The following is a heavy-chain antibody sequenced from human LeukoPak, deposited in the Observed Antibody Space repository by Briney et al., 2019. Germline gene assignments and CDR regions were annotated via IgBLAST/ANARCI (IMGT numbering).Heavy chain of an antibody. V-gene: IGHV3-7*01. CDR1: GFTFSSYW. CDR2: IKQDGGEK. D-gene: IGHD6-6*01. J-gene: IGHJ5*02. CDR3: ARDIGLRKAAPPGWFDP. Sequence: GGSLRLSCAASGFTFSSYWMSWVRQAPGKGLEWVASIKQDGGEKYCVDSVKGRFTISRDNANNSLYLQMNSLRADDTAVYYCARDIGLRKAAPPGWFDPWGQGALVTASS.